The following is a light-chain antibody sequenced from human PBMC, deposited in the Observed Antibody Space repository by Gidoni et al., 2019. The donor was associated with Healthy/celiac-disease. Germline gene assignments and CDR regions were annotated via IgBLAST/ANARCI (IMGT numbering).Light chain of an antibody. Sequence: IVLTHSPATLSLSPGERATLSCRASQSVSSYLAWYQQKPGQAPRLLIYDASNRATGIPARFSGSGSGTDFTRTISSLEPEDFAVYYCQQRSNWPPTFGGGTKVEIK. CDR3: QQRSNWPPT. J-gene: IGKJ4*01. CDR2: DAS. V-gene: IGKV3-11*01. CDR1: QSVSSY.